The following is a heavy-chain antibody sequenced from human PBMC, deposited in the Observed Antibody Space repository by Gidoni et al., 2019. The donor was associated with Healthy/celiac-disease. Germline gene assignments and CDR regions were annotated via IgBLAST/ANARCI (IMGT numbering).Heavy chain of an antibody. J-gene: IGHJ4*02. CDR1: GGSISSYY. V-gene: IGHV4-59*01. CDR3: ARTPRAGYDFWSGYYDY. CDR2: SYYSGST. Sequence: QVQLQESGPGLVKPSETLSLTCTVSGGSISSYYWSWIRQPPGKGLEWIGYSYYSGSTNYNPSLKSRVTISVDTSKNQFSLKLSSVTAADTAVYYCARTPRAGYDFWSGYYDYWGQGTLVTVSS. D-gene: IGHD3-3*01.